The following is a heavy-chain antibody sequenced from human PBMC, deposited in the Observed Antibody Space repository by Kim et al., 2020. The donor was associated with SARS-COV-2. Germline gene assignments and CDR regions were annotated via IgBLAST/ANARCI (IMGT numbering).Heavy chain of an antibody. CDR2: IKSKTDGGTT. Sequence: GGSLRLSCAASGFTFSNAWMSWVRQAPGKGLEWVGCIKSKTDGGTTDYAAPVKGRFTISRDDSKNTLYLQMNSLKTEDTAVYYCTTRGIAVAWDYYYYYGMDVWGQGTTVTVSS. CDR1: GFTFSNAW. V-gene: IGHV3-15*01. J-gene: IGHJ6*02. D-gene: IGHD6-19*01. CDR3: TTRGIAVAWDYYYYYGMDV.